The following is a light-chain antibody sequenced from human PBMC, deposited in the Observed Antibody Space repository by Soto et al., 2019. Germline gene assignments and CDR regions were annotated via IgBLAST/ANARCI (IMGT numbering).Light chain of an antibody. Sequence: DIQMTQSPSTLSASVGDRVTITCRASQSISRWSAWYQQKPGKAPKVLIYKASSLESGVPSRFSGSESGTEFTLTISSLQPDDFATYYCQQYNSNSWTFGQGTKVEIK. V-gene: IGKV1-5*03. CDR2: KAS. CDR1: QSISRW. J-gene: IGKJ1*01. CDR3: QQYNSNSWT.